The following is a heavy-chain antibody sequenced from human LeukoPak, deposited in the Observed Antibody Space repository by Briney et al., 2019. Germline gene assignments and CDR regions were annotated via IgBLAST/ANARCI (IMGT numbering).Heavy chain of an antibody. CDR2: INNGGST. Sequence: PSQTLSLTCTVSGGSISSGASDRGWIRQPPKRGLAWAATINNGGSTYYNPSPGSRVTMSVDSSKNPFSLKLSSVTAADSAVYYCARAARQGFTMIVVPFFYFDLWGRGTLVTVSS. CDR3: ARAARQGFTMIVVPFFYFDL. CDR1: GGSISSGASD. V-gene: IGHV4-31*03. J-gene: IGHJ2*01. D-gene: IGHD3-22*01.